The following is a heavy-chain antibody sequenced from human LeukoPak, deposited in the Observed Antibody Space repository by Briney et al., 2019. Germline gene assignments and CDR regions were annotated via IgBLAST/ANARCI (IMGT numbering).Heavy chain of an antibody. D-gene: IGHD6-13*01. CDR1: GYTFTGYY. CDR3: ARGSSSSWYEY. CDR2: ISVYNGNT. J-gene: IGHJ4*02. V-gene: IGHV1-18*04. Sequence: ASVKVSCKASGYTFTGYYMHWVRQAPGQGLEWMGWISVYNGNTNYAQKLQGRVTMTTDTSTSTAYMELRNLRSDDTAVYYCARGSSSSWYEYWGQGTLVTVSS.